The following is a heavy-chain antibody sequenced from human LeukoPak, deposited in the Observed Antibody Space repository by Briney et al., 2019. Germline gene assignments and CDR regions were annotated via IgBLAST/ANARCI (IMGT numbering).Heavy chain of an antibody. J-gene: IGHJ3*02. D-gene: IGHD3-3*01. CDR2: INPNSGGT. CDR3: ARGPGRFLEWSTTTEEAFDI. V-gene: IGHV1-2*02. Sequence: ASVKVSCKASGYTFTGYYMHWVRQAPGQGLEWMGWINPNSGGTNYAQKFQGRVTMTRDTSISTAYMELSSLRSEDTAVYYCARGPGRFLEWSTTTEEAFDIWGQGTMVTVSS. CDR1: GYTFTGYY.